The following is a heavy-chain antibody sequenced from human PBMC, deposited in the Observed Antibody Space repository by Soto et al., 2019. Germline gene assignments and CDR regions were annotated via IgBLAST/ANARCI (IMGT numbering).Heavy chain of an antibody. Sequence: GGSLRLSCAASGFTFSSYGMHWVRQAPGKGLEWVAVISYDGSNKYYADSVKGRFTISWDNAKNSLYLQMNSLRAEDTAVYYCARDQDYFDHWGQGTLVTVSS. J-gene: IGHJ4*02. CDR1: GFTFSSYG. CDR3: ARDQDYFDH. V-gene: IGHV3-30*03. CDR2: ISYDGSNK.